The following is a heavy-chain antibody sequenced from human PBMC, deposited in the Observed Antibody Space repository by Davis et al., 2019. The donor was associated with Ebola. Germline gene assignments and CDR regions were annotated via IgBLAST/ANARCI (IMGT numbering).Heavy chain of an antibody. V-gene: IGHV3-30-3*01. D-gene: IGHD2-15*01. J-gene: IGHJ6*02. CDR3: AKVPEYCSGGACFSFGYYHGMDV. CDR1: GFTFSNYA. Sequence: GESLKISCAASGFTFSNYAMDWVRQAPGKGLEWVAVIAYDGSTEYYGDSVKGRFTISRDNSKNMVYLQMNSLSAEETAVYYCAKVPEYCSGGACFSFGYYHGMDVWGQGTTVTVSS. CDR2: IAYDGSTE.